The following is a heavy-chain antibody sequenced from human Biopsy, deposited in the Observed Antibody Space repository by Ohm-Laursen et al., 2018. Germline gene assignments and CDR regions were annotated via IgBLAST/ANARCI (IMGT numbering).Heavy chain of an antibody. CDR1: GFSVSSYD. J-gene: IGHJ6*02. V-gene: IGHV3-21*01. CDR2: ISETSSHI. CDR3: ARDSSRRAREGGMDV. Sequence: SLRLSCSASGFSVSSYDMNWVRQAPGKGREWISYISETSSHIYDADSVRGRFTVARDIAKNSLYLQLYSLRVEDTAVYYCARDSSRRAREGGMDVWGQGTTFTVSS. D-gene: IGHD6-6*01.